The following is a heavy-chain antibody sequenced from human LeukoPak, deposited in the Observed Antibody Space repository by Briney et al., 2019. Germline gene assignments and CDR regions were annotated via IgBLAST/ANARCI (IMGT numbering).Heavy chain of an antibody. D-gene: IGHD6-6*01. Sequence: GGSLRLSCAASGFTVSSNYMSWVHQAPGKGLEWVSVIYSGGSTYYADSVKGRFTISRDNSKNTLYLQMNSLRSEDTAVYYCARVPTSSIAARLHNWFDPWGQGTLVTVSS. CDR1: GFTVSSNY. CDR2: IYSGGST. J-gene: IGHJ5*02. V-gene: IGHV3-53*05. CDR3: ARVPTSSIAARLHNWFDP.